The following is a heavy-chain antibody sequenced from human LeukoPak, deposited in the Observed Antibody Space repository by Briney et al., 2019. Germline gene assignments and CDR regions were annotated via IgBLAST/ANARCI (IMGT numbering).Heavy chain of an antibody. Sequence: PGGSLRLSCAASGFTFSRFWMSWVRQAPGKGLEWVTTVKEDGSEKYYVDSVKGRFTISRDNAKNSLYLQMNSLRAEDTAVYYCARYGSIVAAGTFDYWGQGTLVTVSS. CDR2: VKEDGSEK. CDR3: ARYGSIVAAGTFDY. J-gene: IGHJ4*02. D-gene: IGHD6-13*01. V-gene: IGHV3-7*04. CDR1: GFTFSRFW.